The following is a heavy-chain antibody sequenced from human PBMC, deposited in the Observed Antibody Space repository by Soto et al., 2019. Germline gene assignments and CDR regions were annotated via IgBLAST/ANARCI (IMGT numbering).Heavy chain of an antibody. J-gene: IGHJ6*02. CDR3: SRDLWGYCGADCYPLDV. D-gene: IGHD2-21*02. V-gene: IGHV4-59*01. CDR2: MYNTGST. CDR1: GGSISSYH. Sequence: PSETLSLTCTVSGGSISSYHWSWIRQPPGKGLEWIGYMYNTGSTIYNPSLKSRVTISVDTSNNQFSLKLISVTAADTAVHYCSRDLWGYCGADCYPLDVWGQGTTVTVS.